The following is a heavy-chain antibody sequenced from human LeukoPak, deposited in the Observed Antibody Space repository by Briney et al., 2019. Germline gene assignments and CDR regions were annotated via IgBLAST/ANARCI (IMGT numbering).Heavy chain of an antibody. J-gene: IGHJ4*02. V-gene: IGHV1-69*13. D-gene: IGHD3-10*01. CDR3: ARGPSYGSGSYYKY. Sequence: ASVKVSCKASGGTFISYAISWVRQAPGQGLEWTGGIIPIFGTANYAQKFQGRVTITADESTSTAYMELSSLRSEDTAVYYCARGPSYGSGSYYKYWGQGTLVTVSS. CDR1: GGTFISYA. CDR2: IIPIFGTA.